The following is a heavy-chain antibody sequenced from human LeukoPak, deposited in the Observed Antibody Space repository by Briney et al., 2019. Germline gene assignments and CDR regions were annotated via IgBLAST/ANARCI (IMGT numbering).Heavy chain of an antibody. V-gene: IGHV3-23*01. Sequence: PGGSLRLSCAASGFTFSSYAMSWVRQAPGKGLEWVSAISGSGGCTYYADSVKGRFTISRNNSKNTLYLQMNSLRAEDTAVYYCAKVYSGSYTTYYFDYWGQGTLVTVSS. CDR2: ISGSGGCT. J-gene: IGHJ4*02. CDR1: GFTFSSYA. CDR3: AKVYSGSYTTYYFDY. D-gene: IGHD1-26*01.